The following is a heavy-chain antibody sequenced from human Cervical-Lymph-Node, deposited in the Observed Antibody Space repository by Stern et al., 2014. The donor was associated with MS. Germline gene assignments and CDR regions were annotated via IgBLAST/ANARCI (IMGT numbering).Heavy chain of an antibody. J-gene: IGHJ4*02. CDR1: AFTFGDYA. V-gene: IGHV3-49*03. CDR3: SRVSDENSGRLDY. Sequence: EMQLVESGGGLVQPGRSLRLSCTASAFTFGDYAMSWFRQAPGQGLEWVGFIGSKTYGGTTEYAASVKGRFTISRDDSKIIAYLQMNSLKTEDTAVYYCSRVSDENSGRLDYWGQGTLVTVSS. D-gene: IGHD5-12*01. CDR2: IGSKTYGGTT.